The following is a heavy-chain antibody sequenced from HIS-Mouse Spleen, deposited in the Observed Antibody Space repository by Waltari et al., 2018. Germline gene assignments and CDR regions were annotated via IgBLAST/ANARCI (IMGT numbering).Heavy chain of an antibody. CDR1: GYSISSGYY. CDR3: ARSFRGYSYGYEDYFDY. J-gene: IGHJ4*02. CDR2: IYHSGST. V-gene: IGHV4-38-2*02. D-gene: IGHD5-18*01. Sequence: QVQLQESGPGLVKPSETLSLTCTVSGYSISSGYYCGWIRQPPGKGLEWIGSIYHSGSTYYSPSLKGRVTIAADTSKNQFSLKRSSVTAADTAVYYCARSFRGYSYGYEDYFDYWGQGTLVTVSS.